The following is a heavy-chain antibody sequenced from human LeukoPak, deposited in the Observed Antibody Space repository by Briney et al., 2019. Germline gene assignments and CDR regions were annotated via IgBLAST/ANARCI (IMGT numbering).Heavy chain of an antibody. D-gene: IGHD5-18*01. Sequence: PGGSLRLPCAASGLTFSDFWMHWVRQPQGKGLVWVALVKGDGRTTIYADSVKGRFTISRDNAKNTLYLQMNSLRADDSGVYYCATGHSYGYDYWGQGVLVTVSS. CDR1: GLTFSDFW. CDR2: VKGDGRTT. V-gene: IGHV3-74*01. J-gene: IGHJ4*02. CDR3: ATGHSYGYDY.